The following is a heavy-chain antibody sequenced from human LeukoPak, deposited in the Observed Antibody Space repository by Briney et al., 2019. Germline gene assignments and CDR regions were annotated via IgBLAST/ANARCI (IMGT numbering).Heavy chain of an antibody. CDR1: GYIFTTYW. Sequence: GESLKISCKGSGYIFTTYWIGWVRQMPGKGLEWMGIIYPSDSEIRYSPSFQGQVTISADKSISTAYLQWSSLKASDTGMYYCARLYSYGYFYYFDYWGQGTLVTVSS. J-gene: IGHJ4*02. CDR3: ARLYSYGYFYYFDY. V-gene: IGHV5-51*01. D-gene: IGHD5-18*01. CDR2: IYPSDSEI.